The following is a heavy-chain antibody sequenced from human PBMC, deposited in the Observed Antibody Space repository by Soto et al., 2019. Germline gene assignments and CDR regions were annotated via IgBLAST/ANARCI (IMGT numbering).Heavy chain of an antibody. D-gene: IGHD3-10*01. CDR3: ARDNGFGESYV. J-gene: IGHJ6*02. CDR1: GYSFTRYG. V-gene: IGHV1-18*01. Sequence: QVQLVQSGAEVKKPGASVKVSCKASGYSFTRYGISWVRQAPGQGLEWMGWISAYHGNTNYAQKLRGRVTMTTDTSTSTSYMELRSPRPEDTAVYYCARDNGFGESYVWGQGTQVPVSS. CDR2: ISAYHGNT.